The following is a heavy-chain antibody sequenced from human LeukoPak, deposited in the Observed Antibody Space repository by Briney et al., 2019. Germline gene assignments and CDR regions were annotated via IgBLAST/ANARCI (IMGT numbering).Heavy chain of an antibody. CDR2: ISYDGSNK. D-gene: IGHD4-17*01. CDR1: GFTFSSYA. J-gene: IGHJ6*02. CDR3: AKVTTDYYYGMDV. V-gene: IGHV3-30*04. Sequence: PGRSLRLSCAASGFTFSSYAMHWVRQAPGKGLEWVAVISYDGSNKYYADSVKGRFTISRDNSKNTLYLQMNSLRAEDTAVYYCAKVTTDYYYGMDVWGQGTTVTVSS.